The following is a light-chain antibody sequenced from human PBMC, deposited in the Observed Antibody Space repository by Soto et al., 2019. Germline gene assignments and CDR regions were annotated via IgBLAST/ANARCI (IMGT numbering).Light chain of an antibody. CDR3: CSYAGSYNVV. J-gene: IGLJ2*01. CDR1: SSDVGGYNS. CDR2: DVS. Sequence: QSALTQPRSVSGSPGQSVTISCTGTSSDVGGYNSVSWYQQHPGKAPKVMIYDVSKRPSGVPDRFSGSKSGNTASLTISGLQAEDEADYYCCSYAGSYNVVLSGGTKLTVL. V-gene: IGLV2-11*01.